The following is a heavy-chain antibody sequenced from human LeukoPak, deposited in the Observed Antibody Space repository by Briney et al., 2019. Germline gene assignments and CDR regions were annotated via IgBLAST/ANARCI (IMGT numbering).Heavy chain of an antibody. CDR3: EDGIRYFDWLPFDY. V-gene: IGHV4-34*01. Sequence: SETLSLTCAVYGGSFSGYYWSWIRQPPGKGLEWIGEINHSGSTNYNPSLKSRVTISVDTSKNQFSLKLSSVTAADTFVYQAEDGIRYFDWLPFDYWGQGTLVTVSS. CDR2: INHSGST. D-gene: IGHD3-9*01. CDR1: GGSFSGYY. J-gene: IGHJ4*02.